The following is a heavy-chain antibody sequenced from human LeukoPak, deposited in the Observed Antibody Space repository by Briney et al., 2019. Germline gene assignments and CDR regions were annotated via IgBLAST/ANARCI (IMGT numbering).Heavy chain of an antibody. CDR2: IRYDGSNK. CDR1: GFTFSSYG. V-gene: IGHV3-30*02. D-gene: IGHD5-18*01. Sequence: GGSLRLSCAASGFTFSSYGMHWVRQAPGKGLEWVAFIRYDGSNKYYADSVKGRFTISRDNSKNTLYLQMNSLRAEDTAVYYCAKDRSYSDVDPHYFDYWGQGTLVTVSS. CDR3: AKDRSYSDVDPHYFDY. J-gene: IGHJ4*02.